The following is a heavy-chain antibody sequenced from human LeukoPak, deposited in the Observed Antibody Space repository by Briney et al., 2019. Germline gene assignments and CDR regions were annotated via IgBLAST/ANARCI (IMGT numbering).Heavy chain of an antibody. J-gene: IGHJ4*02. Sequence: GASVKVSCKASGYTLTGYYMHWVRQAPGQGLEWMGCINPSSGGTNYAQKFQGRVTLARDTSISTAYMELSRLRSDDTAVYYCARARVFGSMWYSFDYWGQGTLVIVSS. CDR3: ARARVFGSMWYSFDY. CDR2: INPSSGGT. CDR1: GYTLTGYY. V-gene: IGHV1-2*02. D-gene: IGHD3-3*01.